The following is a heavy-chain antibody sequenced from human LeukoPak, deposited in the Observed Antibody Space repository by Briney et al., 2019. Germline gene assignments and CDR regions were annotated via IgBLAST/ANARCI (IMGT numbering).Heavy chain of an antibody. Sequence: PSETLSLTCTVSGGSISSYYWSWIRQPPGKGLEWIGYIYYSGSTNYNPSLKSRVTISVDTSKNQFSLKLSSVTAADTAVYYCARVRGSYIYYYYYYYMDVWGKGTTVTVSS. CDR1: GGSISSYY. D-gene: IGHD1-26*01. CDR3: ARVRGSYIYYYYYYYMDV. V-gene: IGHV4-59*01. J-gene: IGHJ6*03. CDR2: IYYSGST.